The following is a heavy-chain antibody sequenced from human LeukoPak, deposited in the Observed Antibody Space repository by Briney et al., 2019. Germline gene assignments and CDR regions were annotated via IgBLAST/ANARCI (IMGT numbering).Heavy chain of an antibody. CDR1: GFTFSTYW. D-gene: IGHD3-10*01. J-gene: IGHJ4*02. Sequence: PGGSLRVSCAASGFTFSTYWMSWVRQAPGKGLEWVSSISGSGGNTYYADSVKGRFTISRDNAKNSVYLQMNSLRDEDTAVYYCARDYGSHGEYFDYWGQGTLVSVSS. CDR2: ISGSGGNT. CDR3: ARDYGSHGEYFDY. V-gene: IGHV3-48*02.